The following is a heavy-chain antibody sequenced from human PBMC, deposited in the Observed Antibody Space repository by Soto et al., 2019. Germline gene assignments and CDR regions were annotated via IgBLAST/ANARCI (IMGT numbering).Heavy chain of an antibody. J-gene: IGHJ6*02. CDR2: IIPIFGTA. CDR3: ARGLGYSSSWYPYYYGMDV. CDR1: GGSFSSYA. V-gene: IGHV1-69*13. Sequence: SVKVSCKASGGSFSSYAISWVRQAPGQGLEWMGGIIPIFGTANYAQKFQGRVTITADESTSTAYMELSSLRSEDTAVYYCARGLGYSSSWYPYYYGMDVWGQGTTVSVSS. D-gene: IGHD6-13*01.